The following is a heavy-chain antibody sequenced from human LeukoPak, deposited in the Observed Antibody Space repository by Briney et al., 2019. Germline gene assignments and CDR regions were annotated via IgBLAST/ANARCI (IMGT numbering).Heavy chain of an antibody. CDR2: IRYDGSNN. CDR3: AKDFSVYYYDSRVLDY. D-gene: IGHD3-22*01. CDR1: GFTFSSYG. J-gene: IGHJ4*02. Sequence: PGGSLRLSCAASGFTFSSYGMHWVRQAPGKGLEWVAFIRYDGSNNYYADSVKGRFTISRDNSKNTLYLQMNSLRAEDTAVYYCAKDFSVYYYDSRVLDYWGQGILVTVFS. V-gene: IGHV3-30*02.